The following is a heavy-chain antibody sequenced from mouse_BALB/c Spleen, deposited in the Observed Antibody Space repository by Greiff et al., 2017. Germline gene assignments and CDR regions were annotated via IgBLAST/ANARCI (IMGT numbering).Heavy chain of an antibody. V-gene: IGHV1S81*02. CDR1: GYTFTSYW. J-gene: IGHJ4*01. Sequence: QVQLQQPGAELVKPGASVKLSCKASGYTFTSYWMHWVKQRPGQGLEWIGEINPSDGRTNYNEKFKSKATLTVDKSSSTAYMQLSSPTSEDSAVYDCAREGNFMDYWGQGTTVTVSS. D-gene: IGHD2-1*01. CDR2: INPSDGRT. CDR3: AREGNFMDY.